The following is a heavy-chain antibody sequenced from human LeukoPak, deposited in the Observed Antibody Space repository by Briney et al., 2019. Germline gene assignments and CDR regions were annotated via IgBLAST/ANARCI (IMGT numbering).Heavy chain of an antibody. D-gene: IGHD1-26*01. CDR2: ISAYNGNT. Sequence: ASVKVSCKASGYTFTSYDINWVRQATGQGLEWMGWISAYNGNTNYAQKLRGRVTMTTDTSTSTAYMELRSLRSDDTAVYYCARDEREWELRWSFDYWGQGTLVTVSS. CDR1: GYTFTSYD. V-gene: IGHV1-18*01. J-gene: IGHJ4*02. CDR3: ARDEREWELRWSFDY.